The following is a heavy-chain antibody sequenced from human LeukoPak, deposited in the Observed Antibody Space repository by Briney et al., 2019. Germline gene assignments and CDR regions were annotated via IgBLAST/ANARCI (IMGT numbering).Heavy chain of an antibody. J-gene: IGHJ4*02. CDR2: ISSSSSYI. CDR1: GFTFSSYS. D-gene: IGHD2-2*01. V-gene: IGHV3-21*01. CDR3: ARGDRDLYCSSTSCYPVL. Sequence: MAGGSLRLSCVASGFTFSSYSMNWVRQAPGKGLEWVSSISSSSSYIYYADSVKGRFTISRDNAKNSLYLQMNSLRAEDTAVYYCARGDRDLYCSSTSCYPVLGGQGTLVTVSS.